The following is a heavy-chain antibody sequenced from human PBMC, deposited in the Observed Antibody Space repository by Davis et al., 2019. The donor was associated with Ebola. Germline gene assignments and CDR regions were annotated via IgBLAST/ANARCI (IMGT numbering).Heavy chain of an antibody. Sequence: PSETLSLTCTVSGGSISSYYWSWIRQPAGKGLEWIGRIYTSGSTNYNPSLKSRVTMSVDTSKNQFSLKLSSVTAADTAVYYCARVGQYQLLYEGYYYMDVWGKGTTVTVSS. CDR3: ARVGQYQLLYEGYYYMDV. V-gene: IGHV4-4*07. D-gene: IGHD2-2*02. J-gene: IGHJ6*03. CDR2: IYTSGST. CDR1: GGSISSYY.